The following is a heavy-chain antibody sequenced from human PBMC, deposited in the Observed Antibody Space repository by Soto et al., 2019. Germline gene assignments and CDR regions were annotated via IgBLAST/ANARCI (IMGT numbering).Heavy chain of an antibody. J-gene: IGHJ4*02. Sequence: ASEKVSCKASGYTFTSYYMHRELQAPGQGLEWMGIINPSGRSTSYAQKFLARVMMTRDSSTTTVYMELSSVRSEDTAVCCCARIDPGDTDYWGQGTLVTVSS. V-gene: IGHV1-46*01. CDR1: GYTFTSYY. CDR2: INPSGRST. D-gene: IGHD3-16*01. CDR3: ARIDPGDTDY.